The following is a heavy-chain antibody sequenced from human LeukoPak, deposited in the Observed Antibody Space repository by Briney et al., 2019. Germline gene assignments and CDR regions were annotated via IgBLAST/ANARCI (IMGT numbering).Heavy chain of an antibody. CDR2: INTSGGST. CDR3: ARATSYGANDH. CDR1: GYTFTSYF. Sequence: APVKVSCKSSGYTFTSYFIRWVRQAPGQGLEWMGIINTSGGSTIYAQQFQGRVTMTRDTSTSTVYMELSSLRSEDTAVYYCARATSYGANDHWGQGTLVTVSS. V-gene: IGHV1-46*01. J-gene: IGHJ4*02. D-gene: IGHD4-17*01.